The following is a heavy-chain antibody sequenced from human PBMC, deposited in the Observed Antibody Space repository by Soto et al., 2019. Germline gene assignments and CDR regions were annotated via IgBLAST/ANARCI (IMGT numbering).Heavy chain of an antibody. J-gene: IGHJ4*02. Sequence: GGSLRLSCAASGFTFSSYAMSWVRQAPGKGLEWVSAISGSGGSTYYADSVKGRFTISRDNSKNTLYLQMNSLRAEDTAVYYCAKVYYDSSGYWPPLGYYFDYGGQGTLVTVSS. D-gene: IGHD3-22*01. CDR1: GFTFSSYA. CDR2: ISGSGGST. V-gene: IGHV3-23*01. CDR3: AKVYYDSSGYWPPLGYYFDY.